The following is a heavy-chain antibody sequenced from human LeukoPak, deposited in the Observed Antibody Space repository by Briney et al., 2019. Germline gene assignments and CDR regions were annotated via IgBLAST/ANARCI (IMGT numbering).Heavy chain of an antibody. CDR1: GFTFSSYA. V-gene: IGHV3-30-3*01. CDR3: ARSVDY. J-gene: IGHJ4*02. Sequence: GGSLRLSCAASGFTFSSYAMHWVRQALGKGLEWVAVISYDGSNKYYADSVKGRFTISRDNSKNTLYLQMNSLRAEDTAVYYCARSVDYWGQGTLVTVSS. CDR2: ISYDGSNK.